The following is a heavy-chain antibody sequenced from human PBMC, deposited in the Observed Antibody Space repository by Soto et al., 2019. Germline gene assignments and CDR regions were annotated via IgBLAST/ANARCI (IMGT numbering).Heavy chain of an antibody. Sequence: PGGVLRLSCAASGFTFHEYGMHWVRQAPGKGLEWVSGISWNSRSLGYADSVRGRFTISRDNAQNSLYLQMNTLRAEDSALYYCAKEIRTYGWYPDALFDNWGHGTLVTVSS. V-gene: IGHV3-9*01. CDR3: AKEIRTYGWYPDALFDN. CDR2: ISWNSRSL. CDR1: GFTFHEYG. J-gene: IGHJ4*01. D-gene: IGHD6-19*01.